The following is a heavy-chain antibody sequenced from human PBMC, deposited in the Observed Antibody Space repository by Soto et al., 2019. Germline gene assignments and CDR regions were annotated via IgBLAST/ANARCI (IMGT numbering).Heavy chain of an antibody. CDR3: ARHPPYSPSFARSDY. J-gene: IGHJ4*02. D-gene: IGHD3-16*01. CDR1: GYSFTNYW. V-gene: IGHV5-51*01. CDR2: IWPGDSDT. Sequence: PGESLKISCKGSGYSFTNYWIGWVRQMPGKGLEWMGIIWPGDSDTRYNPSFQGQVSISADKSTNTAYVQWSSLKASDTAMYFCARHPPYSPSFARSDYWRQGTPVTVSS.